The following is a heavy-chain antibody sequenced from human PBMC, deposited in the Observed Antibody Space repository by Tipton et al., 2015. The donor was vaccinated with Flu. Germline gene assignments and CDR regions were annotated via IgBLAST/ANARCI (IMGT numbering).Heavy chain of an antibody. CDR2: IYYSGST. CDR3: ARSPMVRGVPSGYYYYYYGMDV. CDR1: GGSISSYY. D-gene: IGHD3-10*01. J-gene: IGHJ6*02. Sequence: TLSLTCTVSGGSISSYYWSWIRQPPGKGLEWIGYIYYSGSTNYNPSLKSRVTISVDTSKNQFSLKLGSVTAADTAVYYCARSPMVRGVPSGYYYYYYGMDVWGQGTTVTVSS. V-gene: IGHV4-59*01.